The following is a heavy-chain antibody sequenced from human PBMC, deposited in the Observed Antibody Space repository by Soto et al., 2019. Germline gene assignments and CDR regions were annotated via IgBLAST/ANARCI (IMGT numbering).Heavy chain of an antibody. D-gene: IGHD5-12*01. CDR2: ISYDGSKK. Sequence: QVQLVESGGGVVQPGRSLRLSCAVSGFTFNSYAMHWVRQAPGKGLEWVAVISYDGSKKYYADSVKGRFTISRDNSKNKRYLQMNRLRAEDTAVYFRARGEGYAPTDPWGQATLVNVSS. CDR1: GFTFNSYA. V-gene: IGHV3-30-3*01. J-gene: IGHJ5*02. CDR3: ARGEGYAPTDP.